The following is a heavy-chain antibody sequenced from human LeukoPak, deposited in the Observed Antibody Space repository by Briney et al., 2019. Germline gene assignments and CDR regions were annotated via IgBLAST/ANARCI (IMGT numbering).Heavy chain of an antibody. CDR1: GFTFSNHA. Sequence: GGSLRLSCAASGFTFSNHAMRWVRQAPGKGLEYVSAISSNGGSTYYANSVKGRFTISRDNSKNTLYLQMGSLRAEDMAVYYCARVTTSGWRAFDYWGQGTLVTVSS. CDR2: ISSNGGST. J-gene: IGHJ4*02. V-gene: IGHV3-64*01. CDR3: ARVTTSGWRAFDY. D-gene: IGHD6-19*01.